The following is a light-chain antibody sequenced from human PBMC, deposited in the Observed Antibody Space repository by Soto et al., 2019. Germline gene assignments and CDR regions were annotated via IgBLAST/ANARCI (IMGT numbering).Light chain of an antibody. V-gene: IGKV3-20*01. Sequence: EIVLPQSHGTLSLSPGARSPFSGRARPLVSSNYLAGYQQNPGQAPRLLIYDASSRATGIPDRFSGSGSGTDFTLTISRLEPEDSAVYYCQQYGSSPPITFGQGTRLEIK. CDR2: DAS. CDR1: PLVSSNY. CDR3: QQYGSSPPIT. J-gene: IGKJ5*01.